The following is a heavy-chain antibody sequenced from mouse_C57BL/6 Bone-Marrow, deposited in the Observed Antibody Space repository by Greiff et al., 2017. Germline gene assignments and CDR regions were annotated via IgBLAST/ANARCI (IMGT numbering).Heavy chain of an antibody. CDR3: AKEAYYYGSSPAWFAY. D-gene: IGHD1-1*01. CDR1: GYTFTDYY. CDR2: INPNNGGT. J-gene: IGHJ3*01. Sequence: EVQLQQSGPELVKPGASVKISCKASGYTFTDYYMNWVKQSHGKSLEWIGDINPNNGGTSYNQKFKGKATLTVDKSSSTAYMELRSLTSEDSAVYYCAKEAYYYGSSPAWFAYWGQGTLVTVSA. V-gene: IGHV1-26*01.